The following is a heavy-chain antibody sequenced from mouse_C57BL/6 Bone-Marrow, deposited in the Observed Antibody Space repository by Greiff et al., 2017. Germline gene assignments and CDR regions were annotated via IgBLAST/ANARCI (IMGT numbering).Heavy chain of an antibody. D-gene: IGHD3-2*02. CDR3: ARLDSSGYVEGY. Sequence: QVQLQQPGAELVRPGTSVKLSCKASGYTFTSYWMHWVKQRPGQGLEWIGVIDPSDSYTNYNQKFKGKATLTVDTSSSTAYMQLSSLTSEDSAVYYCARLDSSGYVEGYWGQGTTLTVSS. V-gene: IGHV1-59*01. J-gene: IGHJ2*01. CDR2: IDPSDSYT. CDR1: GYTFTSYW.